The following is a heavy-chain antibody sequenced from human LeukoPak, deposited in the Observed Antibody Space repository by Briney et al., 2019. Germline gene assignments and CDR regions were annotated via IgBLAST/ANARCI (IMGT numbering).Heavy chain of an antibody. D-gene: IGHD3-16*01. CDR2: IIPIFGTA. Sequence: GASVKVSCKASGGTFSSYAISCVRQAPGQGLEWMGGIIPIFGTANYAQKFQGRVTITADESTSTAYMELSSLRSEDAAVYYCARGARGEVSFDYWGQGTLVTVSS. CDR1: GGTFSSYA. J-gene: IGHJ4*02. CDR3: ARGARGEVSFDY. V-gene: IGHV1-69*13.